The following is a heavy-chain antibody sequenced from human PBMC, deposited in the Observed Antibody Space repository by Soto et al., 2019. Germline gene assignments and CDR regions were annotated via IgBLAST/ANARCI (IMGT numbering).Heavy chain of an antibody. J-gene: IGHJ4*02. CDR2: ISSSSSTI. CDR3: AKPLFYSDRWYFDY. Sequence: GGSLRLSCAASGFTFSSYSMNWVRQAPGKGLEWVSYISSSSSTIYYADSVKGRFTISRDNAKNSVYLQMNSLRPEDTAVYYCAKPLFYSDRWYFDYWGQGTPVTVSS. D-gene: IGHD3-9*01. CDR1: GFTFSSYS. V-gene: IGHV3-48*01.